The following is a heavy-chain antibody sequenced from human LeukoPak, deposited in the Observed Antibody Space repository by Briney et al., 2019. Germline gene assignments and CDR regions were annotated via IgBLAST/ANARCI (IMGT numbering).Heavy chain of an antibody. J-gene: IGHJ4*02. CDR2: ISGSGGST. CDR1: GFTFSSYG. D-gene: IGHD4-4*01. CDR3: AKAEWKDYKGATFDY. Sequence: PGRSLRLSCAASGFTFSSYGMHWVRQAPGKGLEWVSAISGSGGSTYYADSVKGRFTISRDNSKNTLYLQMNSLRAEDTAVYYCAKAEWKDYKGATFDYWGQGTLVTVSS. V-gene: IGHV3-23*01.